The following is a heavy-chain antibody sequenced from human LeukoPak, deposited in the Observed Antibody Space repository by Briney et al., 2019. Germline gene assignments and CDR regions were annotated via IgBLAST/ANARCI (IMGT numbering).Heavy chain of an antibody. CDR1: GGSISSYY. CDR2: IYYSGST. V-gene: IGHV4-59*01. Sequence: SETLSLTCTVSGGSISSYYWSWIRQPPGKGLEWIGYIYYSGSTNYNPSLKSRVTISVDTSKNQFCLKLSSVTAADTAVYYCAREGLGSGYYHDAFDIWGQGTMVTVSS. J-gene: IGHJ3*02. D-gene: IGHD3-22*01. CDR3: AREGLGSGYYHDAFDI.